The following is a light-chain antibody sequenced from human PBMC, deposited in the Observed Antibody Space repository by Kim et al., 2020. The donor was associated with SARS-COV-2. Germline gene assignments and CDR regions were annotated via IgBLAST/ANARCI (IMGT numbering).Light chain of an antibody. Sequence: PSITIYCTGTSSDGGGYNYVSWYQQHPGKAPKLMIYDVSNRPSGVSNRFSGSKSGNTASLTISGLQAEDEADYYCSSYTSSSTYVFGTGTKVTVL. CDR2: DVS. J-gene: IGLJ1*01. V-gene: IGLV2-14*03. CDR1: SSDGGGYNY. CDR3: SSYTSSSTYV.